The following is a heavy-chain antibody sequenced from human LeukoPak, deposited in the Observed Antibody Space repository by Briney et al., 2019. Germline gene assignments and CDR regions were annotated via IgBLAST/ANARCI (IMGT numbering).Heavy chain of an antibody. CDR2: IYYSGST. CDR1: GGSISSSSYY. D-gene: IGHD2-21*02. V-gene: IGHV4-39*07. CDR3: ARGSVVVTARYFDL. J-gene: IGHJ2*01. Sequence: SETLSLTCTVSGGSISSSSYYWGWIRQPSGKGLEWIGSIYYSGSTYYNPSLKSRVTISVDTSKNQFSLKLSSVTAADTAVYYCARGSVVVTARYFDLWGRGTLVTVSS.